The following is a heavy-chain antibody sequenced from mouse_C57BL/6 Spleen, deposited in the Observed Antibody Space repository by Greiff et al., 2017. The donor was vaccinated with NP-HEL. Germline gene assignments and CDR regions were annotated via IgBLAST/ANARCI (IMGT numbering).Heavy chain of an antibody. CDR3: RSNYGDYYAMDY. J-gene: IGHJ4*01. CDR1: GFTFSDAW. V-gene: IGHV6-6*01. D-gene: IGHD2-5*01. CDR2: IRNKANNHAT. Sequence: EVKVVESGGGLVQPGGSMKLSCAASGFTFSDAWMDWVRQSPEKGLEWVAEIRNKANNHATYYAESVKGRFTISRDDSKSSVYLQMNSLRAEDTGIYYCRSNYGDYYAMDYWGQGTSVTVSS.